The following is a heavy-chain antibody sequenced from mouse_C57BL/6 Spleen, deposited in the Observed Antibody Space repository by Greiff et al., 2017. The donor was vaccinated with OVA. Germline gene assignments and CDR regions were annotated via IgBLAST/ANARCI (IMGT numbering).Heavy chain of an antibody. D-gene: IGHD2-1*01. CDR3: RRANYGNYFDY. CDR1: GYTFTSYW. J-gene: IGHJ2*01. CDR2: IHPNSGST. V-gene: IGHV1-64*01. Sequence: VQLQQPGAELVKPGASVKLSCKASGYTFTSYWMHWVKQRPGQGLEWIGMIHPNSGSTNYNEKFKSKATLTVDKSSSTAYMQLSRLTSEDAAVYCCRRANYGNYFDYWGQGTTLTVSS.